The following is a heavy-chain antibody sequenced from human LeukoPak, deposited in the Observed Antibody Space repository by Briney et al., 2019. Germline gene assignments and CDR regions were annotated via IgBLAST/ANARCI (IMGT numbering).Heavy chain of an antibody. CDR3: AKMKGPGLYLHYSMDV. Sequence: GGSLRLSCAASGLTFSNFALSWVRQAPGKGLEWVSMITGSGGRTFYADSVKGGFTISRDNSRDTLYLQMSSLGADDAAVYYCAKMKGPGLYLHYSMDVWGKGTTVTVSS. J-gene: IGHJ6*03. D-gene: IGHD2-2*02. CDR1: GLTFSNFA. V-gene: IGHV3-23*01. CDR2: ITGSGGRT.